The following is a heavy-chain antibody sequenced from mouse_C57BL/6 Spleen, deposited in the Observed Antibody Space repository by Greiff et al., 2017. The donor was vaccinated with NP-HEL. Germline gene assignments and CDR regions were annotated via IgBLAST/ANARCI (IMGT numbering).Heavy chain of an antibody. J-gene: IGHJ2*01. CDR2: INPSSGYT. CDR1: GYTFTSYW. V-gene: IGHV1-7*01. Sequence: QVQLQQSGAELAKPGASVKLSCKASGYTFTSYWMHWVKQRPGQGLEWIGYINPSSGYTKYNQKFKDKATLTADKSSITAYMQLSSLTYEDSAVYYSTIPYYYDIIFYFDYWGQVTTLTVSS. D-gene: IGHD1-1*01. CDR3: TIPYYYDIIFYFDY.